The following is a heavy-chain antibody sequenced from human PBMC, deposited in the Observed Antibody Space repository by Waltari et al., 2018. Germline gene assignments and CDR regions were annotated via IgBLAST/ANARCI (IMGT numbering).Heavy chain of an antibody. CDR2: FDPEDGET. V-gene: IGHV1-24*01. J-gene: IGHJ3*02. D-gene: IGHD3-22*01. CDR1: GYTLTELS. Sequence: QVQLVQSGAEVKKPGASVKVSCKVSGYTLTELSMHWVRQAPGKGLEWMGGFDPEDGETIYAQKFQGRVTRTEYTSTDTAYMELSSLRSEDTAVYYCATALSYYDSSGYSLDAFDIWGQGTMVTVSS. CDR3: ATALSYYDSSGYSLDAFDI.